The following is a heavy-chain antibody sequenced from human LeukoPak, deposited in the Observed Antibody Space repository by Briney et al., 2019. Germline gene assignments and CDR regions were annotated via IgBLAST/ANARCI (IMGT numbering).Heavy chain of an antibody. CDR1: GYTFTSYD. J-gene: IGHJ4*02. Sequence: ASVKVSCKASGYTFTSYDINWVRQATGQGLEWMGWMNPNSGNTGYAQKFQGRVTITTDESTSTAYMELSSLRSEDTAVYYCARETGSRFDYWGQGTLVTVSS. CDR2: MNPNSGNT. CDR3: ARETGSRFDY. V-gene: IGHV1-8*01. D-gene: IGHD2-2*01.